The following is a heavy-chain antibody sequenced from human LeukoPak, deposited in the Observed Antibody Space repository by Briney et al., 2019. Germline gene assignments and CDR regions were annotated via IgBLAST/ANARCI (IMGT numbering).Heavy chain of an antibody. D-gene: IGHD6-13*01. CDR2: IYYSGST. J-gene: IGHJ6*03. CDR1: GGSISSYY. CDR3: ARDGPIAAAGRIYYYYYYMDV. Sequence: SETLSLTCTVSGGSISSYYWSWIRQPPGKGLEWIGYIYYSGSTNYNPSLKSRVTISVDTSKNQFSLKLSSVTAADTAVYYCARDGPIAAAGRIYYYYYYMDVWGKGTTVTVSS. V-gene: IGHV4-59*12.